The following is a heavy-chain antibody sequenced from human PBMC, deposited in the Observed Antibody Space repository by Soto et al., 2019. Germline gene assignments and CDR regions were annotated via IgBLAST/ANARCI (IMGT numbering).Heavy chain of an antibody. CDR2: ISGSGGST. J-gene: IGHJ4*02. CDR1: GFTFSSYA. Sequence: EVQLLESGGGLVQPGGSLRLSCAASGFTFSSYAMSWVRQAPGKGLEWVSAISGSGGSTYYADSVKGRFTISRDNSRNTLYLQMNSLRAEDTAVYYCAKDIYGDYVWALFDYWGQGTLVTVSS. D-gene: IGHD4-17*01. CDR3: AKDIYGDYVWALFDY. V-gene: IGHV3-23*01.